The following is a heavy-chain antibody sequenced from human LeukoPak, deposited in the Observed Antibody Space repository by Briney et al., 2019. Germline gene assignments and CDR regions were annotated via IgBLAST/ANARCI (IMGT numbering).Heavy chain of an antibody. V-gene: IGHV3-21*01. Sequence: GGSLRLSCAASGFTFSSYSMNWVRQAPGKGLEWVSSISSSSSYIYYADSVKGRFTISRGNAKNSLYLQMNSLRAEDTAVYYCARDLGATPFFDYWGQGTLVTVSS. CDR2: ISSSSSYI. J-gene: IGHJ4*02. CDR1: GFTFSSYS. CDR3: ARDLGATPFFDY. D-gene: IGHD1-26*01.